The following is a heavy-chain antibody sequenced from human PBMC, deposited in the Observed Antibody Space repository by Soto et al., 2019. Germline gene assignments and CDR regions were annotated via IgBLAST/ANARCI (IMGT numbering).Heavy chain of an antibody. J-gene: IGHJ4*02. CDR2: IGVSSGSE. CDR1: GFSFNRYE. D-gene: IGHD2-21*02. Sequence: EVQLVESGGGLVQPGRSLRLSCVVSGFSFNRYEMNWVRQAPGKGLEWISYIGVSSGSEYYAPSVRGRFTVSRDNARNSLYLQRDSLRAEYSAVYYCAREELDCGGACFVFWGQGTLVTVSS. V-gene: IGHV3-48*03. CDR3: AREELDCGGACFVF.